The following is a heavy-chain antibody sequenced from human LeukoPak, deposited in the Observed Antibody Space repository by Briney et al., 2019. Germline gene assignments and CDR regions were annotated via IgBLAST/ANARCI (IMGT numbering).Heavy chain of an antibody. Sequence: GGSLRLSCSASGFTFSRLWMSWVRQAPGKGLEYVALIKQGGSEIYHMDSVKGRFTISRDDAKNSLYLQMNSLRVEDTALYYCARDRESESDSEGDYWGQGTLVTVSS. CDR3: ARDRESESDSEGDY. CDR1: GFTFSRLW. CDR2: IKQGGSEI. D-gene: IGHD4-11*01. J-gene: IGHJ4*02. V-gene: IGHV3-7*01.